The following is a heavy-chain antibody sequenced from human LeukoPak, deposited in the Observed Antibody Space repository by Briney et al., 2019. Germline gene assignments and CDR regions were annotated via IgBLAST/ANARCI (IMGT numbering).Heavy chain of an antibody. D-gene: IGHD5-24*01. J-gene: IGHJ6*02. CDR1: GYTFTGYY. Sequence: ASVKVSCKASGYTFTGYYMHWVRQAPGQGLEWMGWMNPNSGNTGYAQKFQGRVTMTRNTSISTAYMELSSLRSEDTAVYYCARSREMATIYYYYYYGMDVWGQGTTVTVSS. CDR3: ARSREMATIYYYYYYGMDV. V-gene: IGHV1-8*02. CDR2: MNPNSGNT.